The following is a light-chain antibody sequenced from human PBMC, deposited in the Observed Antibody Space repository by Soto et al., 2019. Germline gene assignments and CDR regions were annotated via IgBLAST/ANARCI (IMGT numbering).Light chain of an antibody. CDR2: GAS. CDR1: QSVSNN. V-gene: IGKV3-15*01. Sequence: EIVLTQSPGTLSLSPGARAPLSCRASQSVSNNYLAWYQQKPGQAPRLLIYGASTRATGIPARFSGSGSGTEFTLTISSLQSEDFAVYYCQHYNNWPRTFGQGTKVDIK. CDR3: QHYNNWPRT. J-gene: IGKJ1*01.